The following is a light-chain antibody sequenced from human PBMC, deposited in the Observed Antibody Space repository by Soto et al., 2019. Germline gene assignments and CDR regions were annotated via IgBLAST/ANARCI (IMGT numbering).Light chain of an antibody. J-gene: IGKJ3*01. CDR1: QSVSSSY. CDR2: GAS. V-gene: IGKV3-20*01. CDR3: QHYSSSPPEFT. Sequence: EIVLTQSPGTLSLSPGERATLSCRASQSVSSSYLAWYQQRPGQAPRLLIFGASYRATGIPDRFSGSGSGTDFTLTISRLEPEDFAVSYCQHYSSSPPEFTFGPGTKVD.